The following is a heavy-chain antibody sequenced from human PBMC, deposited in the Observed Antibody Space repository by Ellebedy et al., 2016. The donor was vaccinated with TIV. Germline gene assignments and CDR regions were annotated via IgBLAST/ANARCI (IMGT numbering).Heavy chain of an antibody. J-gene: IGHJ4*02. CDR2: IYYSGST. CDR3: ASSFVLPAAKAFDY. CDR1: GGSISSSSYY. Sequence: MPSETLSLTCTVSGGSISSSSYYWGWIRQPPGKGLEWIGSIYYSGSTNYNPSLKSRVTISVDTSKNQFSLKLSSVTAADTAVYYCASSFVLPAAKAFDYWGQGTPVTVSS. D-gene: IGHD2-2*01. V-gene: IGHV4-39*07.